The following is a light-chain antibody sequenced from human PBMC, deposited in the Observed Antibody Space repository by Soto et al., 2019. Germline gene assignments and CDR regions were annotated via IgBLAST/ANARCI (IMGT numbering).Light chain of an antibody. CDR2: SNN. CDR1: SSNIGSNT. CDR3: AAWDDSLNGGV. Sequence: QSVPTQPPSASGTPGQRVTISCSGSSSNIGSNTVNWYQQLPGTAPKLHIYSNNQRPSGVPDRFSGSKSGTSASLAISGLQSEDEADYYCAAWDDSLNGGVFGGGTKLTVL. J-gene: IGLJ3*02. V-gene: IGLV1-44*01.